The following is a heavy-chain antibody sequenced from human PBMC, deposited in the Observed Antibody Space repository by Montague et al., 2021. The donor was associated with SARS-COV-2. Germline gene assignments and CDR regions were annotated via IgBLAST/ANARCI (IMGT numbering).Heavy chain of an antibody. D-gene: IGHD1-26*01. J-gene: IGHJ4*02. Sequence: CAISGDSVARDSAAWSWNRQSPAIGLDWLGRTYYRSKWYNDYAVSVKSRITINPDTSKNQISLQLNSVTPEDTAVYYCARTSASSDYWGQGTLVNVSS. V-gene: IGHV6-1*01. CDR1: GDSVARDSAA. CDR2: TYYRSKWYN. CDR3: ARTSASSDY.